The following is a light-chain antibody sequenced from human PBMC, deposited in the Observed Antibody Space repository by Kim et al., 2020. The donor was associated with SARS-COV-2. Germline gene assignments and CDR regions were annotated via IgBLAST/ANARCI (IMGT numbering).Light chain of an antibody. Sequence: EIVLTQSPATLSLSPGERVTLSCRASQSVSSYLAWYRQKPGQAPRLLIYDASNRATGIPARFSGSGSGTDFTLTISSLEPEDFAVYYCQQRSNWPLTFGGGTKVDIK. CDR2: DAS. CDR1: QSVSSY. CDR3: QQRSNWPLT. J-gene: IGKJ4*01. V-gene: IGKV3-11*01.